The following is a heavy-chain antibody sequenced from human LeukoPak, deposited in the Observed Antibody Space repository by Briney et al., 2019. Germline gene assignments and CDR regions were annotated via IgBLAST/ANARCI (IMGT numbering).Heavy chain of an antibody. D-gene: IGHD3-9*01. CDR2: IKGDGSHT. Sequence: SGGSLRLSCAASGFTFSSYAMHWVRQAPGKGLVWVSRIKGDGSHTIYADSVKGRFTISRDNAKNTLYLQMKSLRAEDTAVYYCVRDWDHFDFDSWGLGTLVTVSS. V-gene: IGHV3-74*01. J-gene: IGHJ5*01. CDR3: VRDWDHFDFDS. CDR1: GFTFSSYA.